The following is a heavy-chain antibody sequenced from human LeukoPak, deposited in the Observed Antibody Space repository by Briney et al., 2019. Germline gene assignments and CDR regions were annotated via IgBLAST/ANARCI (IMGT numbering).Heavy chain of an antibody. CDR2: ISSSSSYI. V-gene: IGHV3-21*01. Sequence: PGGSLRLSCAASGFTFSSYSMNWVRQAPGKGPEWVSSISSSSSYIYYADSVKGRFTISRDNAKNSLYLQMNSLRAEDTAVYYCARYFDRYDAFDIWGQGTMVTVSS. D-gene: IGHD3-9*01. J-gene: IGHJ3*02. CDR1: GFTFSSYS. CDR3: ARYFDRYDAFDI.